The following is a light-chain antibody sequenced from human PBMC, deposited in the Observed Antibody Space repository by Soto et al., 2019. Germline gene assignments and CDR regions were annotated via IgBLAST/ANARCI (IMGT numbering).Light chain of an antibody. CDR1: QGIRDD. Sequence: AIPMTQSPSSLSASVGDRVTITCRASQGIRDDLAWFQQKPGKAPKLLIYDASSVKSGVPSRFSGSGSGTDFTLTISSLQPEDFATYHCLQDSNYPYTFGQGTKLEIK. CDR3: LQDSNYPYT. J-gene: IGKJ2*01. CDR2: DAS. V-gene: IGKV1-6*01.